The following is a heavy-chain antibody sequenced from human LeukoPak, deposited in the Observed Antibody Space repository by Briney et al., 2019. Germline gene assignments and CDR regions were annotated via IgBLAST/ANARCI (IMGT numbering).Heavy chain of an antibody. CDR1: GGSISSYY. V-gene: IGHV4-59*01. Sequence: PSETLSLTCTVSGGSISSYYWSWIRQPPGKGLEWNGYIYYSGSTNYNPSLKSRVTISVDTSKNQFSLTLSSVTAADTAVYYCARGMYSSSSDFDYWGQGTLVTVSS. D-gene: IGHD6-6*01. J-gene: IGHJ4*02. CDR3: ARGMYSSSSDFDY. CDR2: IYYSGST.